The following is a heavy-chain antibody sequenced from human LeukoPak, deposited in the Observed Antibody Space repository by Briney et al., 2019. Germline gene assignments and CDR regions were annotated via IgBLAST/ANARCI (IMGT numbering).Heavy chain of an antibody. J-gene: IGHJ4*02. V-gene: IGHV4-59*01. Sequence: SETLSLTCAVSGGSMRNYYWSWIRQPPGKGLEWVGYTYDSGSSSYNPSLRSRVSISIDTSKNQFSLNLSSVTAADTAVYYCARGWASSWYYFDFWGQGTLVTVSS. CDR3: ARGWASSWYYFDF. CDR1: GGSMRNYY. CDR2: TYDSGSS. D-gene: IGHD2-2*01.